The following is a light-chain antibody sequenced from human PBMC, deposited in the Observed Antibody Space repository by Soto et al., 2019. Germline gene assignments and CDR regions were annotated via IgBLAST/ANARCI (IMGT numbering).Light chain of an antibody. J-gene: IGLJ2*01. CDR3: QVWDNTFHQV. CDR1: NLGTKG. Sequence: SYELPQPPSASVAPGQTATITCGGKNLGTKGVHWYQQRPGQAPMLVLYDATDRPSGSPERFSGSNSGNTATLTISRVEVGDEADYYCQVWDNTFHQVLGGGTKLPVL. CDR2: DAT. V-gene: IGLV3-21*02.